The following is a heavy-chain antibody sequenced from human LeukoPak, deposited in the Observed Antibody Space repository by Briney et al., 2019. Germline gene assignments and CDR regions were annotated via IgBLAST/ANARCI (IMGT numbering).Heavy chain of an antibody. CDR2: IIPIFGTA. CDR3: ARDGDRYYDILTGYLDY. CDR1: GGTFSSYA. Sequence: ASVKVSCKASGGTFSSYAISWVRQAPGQGLEWMGGIIPIFGTANYAQKFQGRVTITTDESTSTAYMELSSLRSEDTAVYYCARDGDRYYDILTGYLDYWGQGTLVTVSS. D-gene: IGHD3-9*01. J-gene: IGHJ4*02. V-gene: IGHV1-69*05.